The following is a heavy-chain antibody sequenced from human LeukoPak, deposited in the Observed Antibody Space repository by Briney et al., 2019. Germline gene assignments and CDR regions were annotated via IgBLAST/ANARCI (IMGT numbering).Heavy chain of an antibody. Sequence: SETLSLTCAVYGGSFSGYYWSWIRQPPGKGLEWIGEINHSGSTNYNPSLKSRVTISVDTSKNQFSLKLSSVTAADTAVYYCAVTPKHDTAISPGFDYWGQGTLVTVSS. CDR2: INHSGST. V-gene: IGHV4-34*01. CDR1: GGSFSGYY. CDR3: AVTPKHDTAISPGFDY. D-gene: IGHD5-18*01. J-gene: IGHJ4*02.